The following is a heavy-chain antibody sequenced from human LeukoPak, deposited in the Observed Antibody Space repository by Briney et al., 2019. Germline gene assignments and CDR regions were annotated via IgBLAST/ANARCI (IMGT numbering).Heavy chain of an antibody. Sequence: SVKVSCKASGYTFTGYHMHWVRQAPGQGLEWMGGIIPIFGTANYAQKFQGRVTITADESTSTAYMELSSLRSEDTAVYYCAREDTAMGVEFGYWGQGTLVTVSS. CDR3: AREDTAMGVEFGY. CDR1: GYTFTGYH. CDR2: IIPIFGTA. J-gene: IGHJ4*02. V-gene: IGHV1-69*13. D-gene: IGHD5-18*01.